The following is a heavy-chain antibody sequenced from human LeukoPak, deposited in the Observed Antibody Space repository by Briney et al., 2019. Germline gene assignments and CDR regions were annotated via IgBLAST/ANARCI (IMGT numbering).Heavy chain of an antibody. Sequence: TSETLSLTCSVSDDAISTTAYYWGWVRQSPGKGLEWIGSIYYNDDTYYDPSLKSRISISIDTSKNQFSLNLNSMTAADSGVYYCARHFRFIGFGELLAFDTWGQGTRVIVSS. CDR2: IYYNDDT. D-gene: IGHD3-10*01. J-gene: IGHJ4*02. CDR3: ARHFRFIGFGELLAFDT. V-gene: IGHV4-39*01. CDR1: DDAISTTAYY.